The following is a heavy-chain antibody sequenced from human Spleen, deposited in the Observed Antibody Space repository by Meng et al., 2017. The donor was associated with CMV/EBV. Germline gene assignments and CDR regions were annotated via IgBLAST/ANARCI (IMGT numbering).Heavy chain of an antibody. Sequence: ASVKVSCKASGYTFTTYAMNWVRQAPGQGLEWMGWINTYNGNTNYAQKFQGRVTMTTDTSTSTAYMEVRSLRSEDTAVYYCACRHCSTSSCYLGFYCYGMDVWGQGTTVTVSS. CDR1: GYTFTTYA. V-gene: IGHV1-18*01. CDR2: INTYNGNT. D-gene: IGHD2-2*01. CDR3: ACRHCSTSSCYLGFYCYGMDV. J-gene: IGHJ6*02.